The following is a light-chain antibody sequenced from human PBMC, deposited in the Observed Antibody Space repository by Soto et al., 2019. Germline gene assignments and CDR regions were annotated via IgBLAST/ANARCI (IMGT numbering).Light chain of an antibody. CDR1: TRDIAGYKY. J-gene: IGLJ3*02. V-gene: IGLV2-14*01. CDR2: EVS. Sequence: QSALTQPASVSGSLGQSITISCTGTTRDIAGYKYVSWYQQHPGKAPKLMIYEVSNRPSGVSNRFSGSKSGNTASLTISGLQAEDEADYYCSSYTSSSTRVFGGGTKLTVL. CDR3: SSYTSSSTRV.